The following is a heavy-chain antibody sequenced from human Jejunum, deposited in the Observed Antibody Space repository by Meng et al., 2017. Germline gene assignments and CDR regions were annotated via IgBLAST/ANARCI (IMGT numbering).Heavy chain of an antibody. Sequence: SETLSLTCTVSGYSITNGYYWGWIRQPPGKGLEWLGTSYHSGTTYDNPFLKSRVTISVDTSKNQFSLKVTSVTAADTAVCFCIASPRGIMSDFWGRGTLVTVSS. CDR2: SYHSGTT. J-gene: IGHJ4*02. V-gene: IGHV4-38-2*02. CDR3: IASPRGIMSDF. D-gene: IGHD3-10*01. CDR1: GYSITNGYY.